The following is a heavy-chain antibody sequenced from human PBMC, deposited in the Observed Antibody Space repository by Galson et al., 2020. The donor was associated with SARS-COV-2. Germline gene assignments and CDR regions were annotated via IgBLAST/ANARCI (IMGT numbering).Heavy chain of an antibody. V-gene: IGHV4-39*01. D-gene: IGHD5-12*01. Sequence: KSRVTISVDTSKNQFSLKLSSVTAADTAVYYCARKDVDGYNYDYFDYWGQGTLVTVSS. J-gene: IGHJ4*02. CDR3: ARKDVDGYNYDYFDY.